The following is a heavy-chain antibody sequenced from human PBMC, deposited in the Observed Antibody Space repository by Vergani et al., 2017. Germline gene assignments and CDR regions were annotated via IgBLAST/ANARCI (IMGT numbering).Heavy chain of an antibody. CDR1: GDSVISTDYH. CDR2: MDYSGST. CDR3: ASKRGACRAAYCHSYDF. J-gene: IGHJ4*02. Sequence: QVQLQESGPGLVKPSETLSLTCTVSGDSVISTDYHWGWLRQPPGKGLEWIGSMDYSGSTSYNPSLESRISISFETPKNQFSLRLTSVTAADTAVYYCASKRGACRAAYCHSYDFWGQGTLVGVSS. V-gene: IGHV4-39*01. D-gene: IGHD2-15*01.